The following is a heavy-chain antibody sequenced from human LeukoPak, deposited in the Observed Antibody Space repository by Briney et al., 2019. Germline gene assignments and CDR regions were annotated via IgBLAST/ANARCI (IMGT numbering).Heavy chain of an antibody. CDR1: GGSFSGYY. D-gene: IGHD2-2*01. J-gene: IGHJ4*02. Sequence: SETLSLTCAVYGGSFSGYYWSWIRQPPGKGLEWIGEINHSGSTNYNPSLKSRVTISVDTSKNQFSLKLSSVTAADTAVYYCARGGIVVVPAACDYWCQGTLVTVSS. CDR3: ARGGIVVVPAACDY. CDR2: INHSGST. V-gene: IGHV4-34*01.